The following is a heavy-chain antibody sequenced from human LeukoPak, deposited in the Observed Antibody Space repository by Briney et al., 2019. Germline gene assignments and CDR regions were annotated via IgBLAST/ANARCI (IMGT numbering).Heavy chain of an antibody. CDR2: ISVYNGNT. V-gene: IGHV1-18*01. CDR3: ARVVGATSASAFDI. J-gene: IGHJ3*02. CDR1: GGTFSSYA. Sequence: ASVKVSCKASGGTFSSYAISWVRQAPGQGLEWMGWISVYNGNTNYAQKLQDRVTMTTDTSTSTAYMELRSLRSDDTAVYYCARVVGATSASAFDIWGQGTMVTVSS. D-gene: IGHD1-26*01.